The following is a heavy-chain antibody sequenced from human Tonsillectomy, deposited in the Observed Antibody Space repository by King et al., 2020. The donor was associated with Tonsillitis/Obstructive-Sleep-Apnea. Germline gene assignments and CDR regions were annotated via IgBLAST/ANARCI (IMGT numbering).Heavy chain of an antibody. CDR3: AKNYGDPEY. CDR2: INWNGDST. V-gene: IGHV3-20*04. J-gene: IGHJ4*02. Sequence: VQLVESRGGVVRPGGSLRLSCAASGFTFGDFGMSWVRQAPGKGLEWVSGINWNGDSTHYADSVKGRFAIFRDNAKKSLYLQMSSLRAEDTAFYYCAKNYGDPEYWGQGTLVTVSS. CDR1: GFTFGDFG. D-gene: IGHD4-17*01.